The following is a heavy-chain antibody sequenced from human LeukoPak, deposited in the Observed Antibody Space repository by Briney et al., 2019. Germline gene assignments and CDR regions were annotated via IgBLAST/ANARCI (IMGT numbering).Heavy chain of an antibody. D-gene: IGHD3-10*01. CDR3: ARTVGEYYYGSGSYYLYNWFDP. J-gene: IGHJ5*02. CDR2: IYHSGST. CDR1: GYSISSGYY. Sequence: PSETLSLTCTVSGYSISSGYYWGWIRQPPGKGLEWIGNIYHSGSTFYNPSLKRRVTISVDTSKNQFSLKLSSVTDADTAVYYCARTVGEYYYGSGSYYLYNWFDPWGQGTLVTDSS. V-gene: IGHV4-38-2*02.